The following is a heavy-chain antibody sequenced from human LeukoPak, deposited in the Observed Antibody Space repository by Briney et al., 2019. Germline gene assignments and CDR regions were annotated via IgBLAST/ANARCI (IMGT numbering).Heavy chain of an antibody. J-gene: IGHJ5*02. CDR2: IIPILGIA. Sequence: GASVKVSCKASGGTFSSYTISWVRQAPGQGLEWMGRIIPILGIANYAQKFQGRVTITADKSTSTAYMELSSLRSEDTAVYYCARGVHDCDFWSGYFYWFDPWGQGTLVTVSS. CDR3: ARGVHDCDFWSGYFYWFDP. V-gene: IGHV1-69*02. CDR1: GGTFSSYT. D-gene: IGHD3-3*01.